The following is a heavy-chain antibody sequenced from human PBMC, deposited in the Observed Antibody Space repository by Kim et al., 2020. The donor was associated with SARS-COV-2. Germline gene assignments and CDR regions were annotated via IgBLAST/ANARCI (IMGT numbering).Heavy chain of an antibody. CDR2: IYPGDSDT. CDR3: ARGGDSSGYYYRVADDAFDI. Sequence: GESLKISCKGSGYSFTSYWIGWVRQMPGKGLEWMGIIYPGDSDTRYSPSFQGQVTISADKSISTAYLQWSSLKASDTAMYYCARGGDSSGYYYRVADDAFDIWGQGTMVTVSS. V-gene: IGHV5-51*01. D-gene: IGHD3-22*01. CDR1: GYSFTSYW. J-gene: IGHJ3*02.